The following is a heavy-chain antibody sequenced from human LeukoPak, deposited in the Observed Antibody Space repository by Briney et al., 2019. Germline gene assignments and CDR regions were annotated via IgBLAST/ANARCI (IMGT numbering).Heavy chain of an antibody. V-gene: IGHV3-30*04. D-gene: IGHD6-19*01. J-gene: IGHJ4*02. Sequence: GGSLRLSCAPSGFTFDDHAMHWVRQAPGKGLEWVALISYDGGNENYANSVKSRFTISRDNSKSTLYLQTNDLRPEDTAVYYCARDPPFTSGWSQNFFDYWGLGTLVTVSS. CDR2: ISYDGGNE. CDR1: GFTFDDHA. CDR3: ARDPPFTSGWSQNFFDY.